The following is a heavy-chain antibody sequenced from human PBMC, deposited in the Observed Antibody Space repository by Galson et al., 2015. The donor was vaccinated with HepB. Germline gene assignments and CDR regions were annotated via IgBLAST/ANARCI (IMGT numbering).Heavy chain of an antibody. CDR1: GFTFSSYW. CDR2: IKPDGSEK. J-gene: IGHJ5*02. Sequence: SLRLSCAASGFTFSSYWMSWVRQAPGKGLEWVANIKPDGSEKYYVDSVKGRFTISRDNAKNSLYLQMNSLRAEDTAVYYCARDRQEYDFWSGYSNWFDPWGQGTLVTVPS. D-gene: IGHD3-3*01. V-gene: IGHV3-7*01. CDR3: ARDRQEYDFWSGYSNWFDP.